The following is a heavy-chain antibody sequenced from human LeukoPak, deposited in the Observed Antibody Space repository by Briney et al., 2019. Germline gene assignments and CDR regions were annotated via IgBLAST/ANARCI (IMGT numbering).Heavy chain of an antibody. D-gene: IGHD2-15*01. CDR3: ARRGEAYCSGGSCHSEKHAFDI. J-gene: IGHJ3*02. Sequence: SETLSLTCTVSGGSISTYYWSWVRQPPGKGLEWIGYIYYSGSTNYNPSLKSRVTISVDMSKNQFSLKLSSVTAADTAVYYCARRGEAYCSGGSCHSEKHAFDIWGQGTMVTVSS. CDR2: IYYSGST. V-gene: IGHV4-59*08. CDR1: GGSISTYY.